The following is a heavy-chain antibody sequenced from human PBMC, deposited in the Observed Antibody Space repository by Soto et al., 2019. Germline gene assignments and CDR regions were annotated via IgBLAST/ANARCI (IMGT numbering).Heavy chain of an antibody. CDR3: TRLILLWFGELLYIEPTNAFDI. Sequence: EVQLVESGGGLVQPGRSLRLSCTASGFTFGDYAMSWFRQAPGKGLEWVGFIRSQAYGGTTEYAASVKGRFTISRDEYKGIAYLHINSLKTEDTAVYYCTRLILLWFGELLYIEPTNAFDIWGQGTMVTVSS. CDR2: IRSQAYGGTT. V-gene: IGHV3-49*03. CDR1: GFTFGDYA. D-gene: IGHD3-10*01. J-gene: IGHJ3*02.